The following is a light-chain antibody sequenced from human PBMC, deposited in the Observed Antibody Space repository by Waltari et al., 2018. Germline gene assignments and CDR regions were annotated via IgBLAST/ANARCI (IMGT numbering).Light chain of an antibody. CDR3: QQSYDTLIT. CDR2: SAS. V-gene: IGKV1-39*01. J-gene: IGKJ5*01. Sequence: DIQLTQSPSSLPASVGDRVTIPCRARQNSRRYVNWYQQKPGKAPNLLSYSASTLQSGVPSRFSGSGSGAEVTLTISGLQPEDFATYYCQQSYDTLITFGQGTRLEIK. CDR1: QNSRRY.